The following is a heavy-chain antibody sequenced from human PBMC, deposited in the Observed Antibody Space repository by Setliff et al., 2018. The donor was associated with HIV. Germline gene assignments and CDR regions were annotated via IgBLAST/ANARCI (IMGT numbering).Heavy chain of an antibody. Sequence: GGSLRLSCAASGFTFSNYAMSWVRQAPGKGLEWVAVIWYDGSNQNYADSVKGRLTISRDNSNNILHLQMNSLTPEDTAVYHCARYSSSWHTFDYWGQGTPVTVSS. CDR3: ARYSSSWHTFDY. CDR1: GFTFSNYA. D-gene: IGHD6-13*01. CDR2: IWYDGSNQ. J-gene: IGHJ4*02. V-gene: IGHV3-33*08.